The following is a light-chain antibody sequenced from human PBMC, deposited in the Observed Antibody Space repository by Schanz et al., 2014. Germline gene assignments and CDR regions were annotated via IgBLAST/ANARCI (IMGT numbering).Light chain of an antibody. V-gene: IGKV4-1*01. CDR3: QQYGSSQAWP. J-gene: IGKJ1*01. CDR1: QSVLSRSNSKYY. Sequence: DIVMTQSPDSLAVSLGERATINCKSSQSVLSRSNSKYYLAWYQQKPGQPPKLLIYWASARESGVPDRFSGSGSGTDFTLTISRLEPEDFAVYYCQQYGSSQAWPFGQGTKVEIK. CDR2: WAS.